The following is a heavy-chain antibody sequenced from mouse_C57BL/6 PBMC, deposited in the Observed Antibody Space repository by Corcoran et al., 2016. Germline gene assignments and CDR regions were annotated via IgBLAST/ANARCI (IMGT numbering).Heavy chain of an antibody. Sequence: QIQLVQSGPELKKPGETVKISCKASGYTFTTYGMSWVKQAPGKGLKWMGWINTYSGVPTYADDFKGRFAFSLETSASTAYLQINNLKNEDTATYFCANYYSKAMDYWGQGTSVTVSS. CDR1: GYTFTTYG. D-gene: IGHD2-5*01. CDR2: INTYSGVP. V-gene: IGHV9-3*01. CDR3: ANYYSKAMDY. J-gene: IGHJ4*01.